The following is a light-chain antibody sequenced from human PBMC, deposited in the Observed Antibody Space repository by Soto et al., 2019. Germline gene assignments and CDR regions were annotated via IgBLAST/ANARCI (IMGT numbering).Light chain of an antibody. CDR3: AAWDDSLNGFWV. CDR1: SSNIGSNT. V-gene: IGLV1-44*01. Sequence: QSVLTQPPSASGTPGQRVTISCSGSSSNIGSNTVNWYQQLPGTAPKLLIDSNNQRPSGVPDRFSGSKSGTSASLAISGLQSEDEADYYCAAWDDSLNGFWVFGGGTKVTVL. CDR2: SNN. J-gene: IGLJ3*02.